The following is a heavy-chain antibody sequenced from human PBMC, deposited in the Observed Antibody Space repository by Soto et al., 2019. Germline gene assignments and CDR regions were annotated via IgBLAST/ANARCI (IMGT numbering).Heavy chain of an antibody. CDR3: AKEGWGGGPCYSGLDY. CDR1: GGTFSSYT. CDR2: IIPILDVA. D-gene: IGHD2-15*01. Sequence: QVQLVQSGAEVKNPGSSVKVSCTASGGTFSSYTISWVRQAPGQGLEWMGRIIPILDVANYAQKFQGRVTIVADKSTSTVYMELSSLRSEDTAVYYCAKEGWGGGPCYSGLDYWGQGTLVTVSS. J-gene: IGHJ4*02. V-gene: IGHV1-69*08.